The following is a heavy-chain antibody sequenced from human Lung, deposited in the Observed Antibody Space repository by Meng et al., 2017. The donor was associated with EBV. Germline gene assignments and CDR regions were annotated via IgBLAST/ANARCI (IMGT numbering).Heavy chain of an antibody. V-gene: IGHV3-23*04. CDR2: ISVNTDRT. J-gene: IGHJ4*02. CDR3: TKDGRGWLPEN. CDR1: GFIFRDYA. Sequence: EVQLVESGGGLVQPGGSLRLSCAASGFIFRDYAMSWVRQAPGKGLDWVAIISVNTDRTYYADSVKGRFTISRDRSKNTLYLQMDNLRGEDTAIYYCTKDGRGWLPENWGQGTLVTVSS. D-gene: IGHD5-24*01.